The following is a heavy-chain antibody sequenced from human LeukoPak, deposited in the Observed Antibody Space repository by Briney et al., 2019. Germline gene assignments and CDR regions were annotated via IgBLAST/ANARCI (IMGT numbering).Heavy chain of an antibody. D-gene: IGHD3-22*01. CDR2: ISSSSRYI. CDR1: GFTFSAYS. Sequence: GGSLRLSCAVSGFTFSAYSMNWVRQAPGKGLEWLSSISSSSRYINYADSVKGRLSISRDNAKNSVFLQMNSLSAEDTAVYYCAKVLIADSYYDSTGAHDGFDLWGQGTMVTVSS. J-gene: IGHJ3*01. V-gene: IGHV3-21*06. CDR3: AKVLIADSYYDSTGAHDGFDL.